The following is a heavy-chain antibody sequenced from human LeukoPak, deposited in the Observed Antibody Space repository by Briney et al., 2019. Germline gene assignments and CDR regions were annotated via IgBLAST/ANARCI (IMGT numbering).Heavy chain of an antibody. V-gene: IGHV3-11*01. CDR1: GFTFSDYY. CDR3: AKDRVEMATIGIPDY. D-gene: IGHD5-24*01. J-gene: IGHJ4*02. Sequence: PGGSLRLSCAASGFTFSDYYMSWIRQAPGKGLEWVSYISSSGSTIYYADSVKGRFTISRDNAKNSLYLQMNSLRAEDTAVYYCAKDRVEMATIGIPDYWGQGTLVTVSS. CDR2: ISSSGSTI.